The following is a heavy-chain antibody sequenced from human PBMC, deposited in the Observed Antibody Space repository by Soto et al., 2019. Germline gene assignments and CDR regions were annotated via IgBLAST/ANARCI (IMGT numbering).Heavy chain of an antibody. J-gene: IGHJ6*02. D-gene: IGHD3-10*01. CDR2: INAGNGNT. Sequence: ASVKVSCKASGYTFTSYAMHWVRQAPGQRLEWMGWINAGNGNTKYSQKFQGRVTITRDTSASTAYMELSSLRSEDTAVYYCASYYGSGSLYYYYYGMDVWGQGTTVTVSS. V-gene: IGHV1-3*01. CDR3: ASYYGSGSLYYYYYGMDV. CDR1: GYTFTSYA.